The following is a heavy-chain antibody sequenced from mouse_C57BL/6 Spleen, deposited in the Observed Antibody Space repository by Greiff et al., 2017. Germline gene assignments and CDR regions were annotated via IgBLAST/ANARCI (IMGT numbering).Heavy chain of an antibody. Sequence: VQVVESGPELVKPGASVKISCKASGYAFSSSWMNWVKQRPGKGLEWIGRIYPGDGDTNYNGKFKGKATLTADKSSSTAYMQLSSLTSEDSAVYFCARDYYGSRPFAYWGQGTLVTVSA. CDR3: ARDYYGSRPFAY. V-gene: IGHV1-82*01. D-gene: IGHD1-1*01. J-gene: IGHJ3*01. CDR1: GYAFSSSW. CDR2: IYPGDGDT.